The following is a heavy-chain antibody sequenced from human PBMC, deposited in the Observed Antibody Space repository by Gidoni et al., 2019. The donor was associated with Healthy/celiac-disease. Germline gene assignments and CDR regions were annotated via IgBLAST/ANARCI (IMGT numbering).Heavy chain of an antibody. CDR1: GFTVSSNY. Sequence: EVQLVESGGGLIQPGGSLRLSCAASGFTVSSNYMSWVRQAPGKGLEWVSVIYSGGNTYYADSVKGRFTISRDNSKNTLYLQMNSLRAEDTAVYYCAKYSSSSSYYFDYWGQGTLVTVSS. J-gene: IGHJ4*02. V-gene: IGHV3-53*01. D-gene: IGHD6-6*01. CDR3: AKYSSSSSYYFDY. CDR2: IYSGGNT.